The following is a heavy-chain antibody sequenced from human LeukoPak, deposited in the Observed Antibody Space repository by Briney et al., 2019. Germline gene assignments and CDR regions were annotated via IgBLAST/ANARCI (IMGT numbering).Heavy chain of an antibody. V-gene: IGHV3-30*18. CDR2: ISYNGSNK. CDR1: GFTFSSYC. J-gene: IGHJ4*02. Sequence: GGSLRLSCAASGFTFSSYCMHWVRQAPGKGLEWVAVISYNGSNKYYADSVKGRFTISRDNSKNTLYLQVNSLRAEDTAVYYCAKGGYSSGWYFDYWGQGTLVTVSS. CDR3: AKGGYSSGWYFDY. D-gene: IGHD6-19*01.